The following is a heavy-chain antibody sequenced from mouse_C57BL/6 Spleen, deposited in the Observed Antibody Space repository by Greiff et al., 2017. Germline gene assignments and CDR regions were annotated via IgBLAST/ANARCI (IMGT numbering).Heavy chain of an antibody. V-gene: IGHV1-85*01. CDR3: ASTDYDYGSRYYYAMDY. CDR1: GYTFTSYD. D-gene: IGHD1-1*01. CDR2: IYPRDGST. Sequence: VQLQQSGPELVTPGASVKLSCKASGYTFTSYDINWVQQSPGQGLEWLGWIYPRDGSTKYNEKFKGKATLTVDTSSSTAYMELHSLTSEDSAVYFCASTDYDYGSRYYYAMDYWGQGTSVTVSS. J-gene: IGHJ4*01.